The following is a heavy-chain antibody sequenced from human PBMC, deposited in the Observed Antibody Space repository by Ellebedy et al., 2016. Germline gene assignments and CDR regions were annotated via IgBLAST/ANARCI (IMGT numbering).Heavy chain of an antibody. D-gene: IGHD2-15*01. CDR1: GFTFSSYA. J-gene: IGHJ4*02. Sequence: GESLKISCAAPGFTFSSYAMSWVRQAPGKGLEWVSAISGSGRSTYYADSVKGRFTISRDNSKNTLYLQMNSLRAEDTAVYYCAKDRDIVVVVAALFDYWGQGTLVTVSS. CDR2: ISGSGRST. V-gene: IGHV3-23*01. CDR3: AKDRDIVVVVAALFDY.